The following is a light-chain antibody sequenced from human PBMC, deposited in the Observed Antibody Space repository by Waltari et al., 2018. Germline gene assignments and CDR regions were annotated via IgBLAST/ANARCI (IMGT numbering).Light chain of an antibody. V-gene: IGLV3-19*01. Sequence: SSELTQDPVVPVALGPTVRITFQRDSLSTNHATWYQQKPGQAHVLVIYGQNNRPSGIADRFSGSTSGNTASLTITGAQAEDEADYYCDTRDSSGNHEVFGGGTKLTVL. J-gene: IGLJ2*01. CDR3: DTRDSSGNHEV. CDR2: GQN. CDR1: SLSTNH.